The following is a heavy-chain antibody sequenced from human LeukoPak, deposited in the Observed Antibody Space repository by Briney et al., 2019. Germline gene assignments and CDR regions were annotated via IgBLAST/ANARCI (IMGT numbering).Heavy chain of an antibody. V-gene: IGHV3-23*01. CDR1: GCTFSSYA. Sequence: PGGPLRLSCAASGCTFSSYAMSWVRQTPGKGLEWVSTISGSGGNTYYADSVKGRFTISRDNSKNTLYLQMNSLRAEDTAVYYCAKGNKAVGGTIATFSYWGQGTLVTVSS. J-gene: IGHJ4*02. D-gene: IGHD1-26*01. CDR2: ISGSGGNT. CDR3: AKGNKAVGGTIATFSY.